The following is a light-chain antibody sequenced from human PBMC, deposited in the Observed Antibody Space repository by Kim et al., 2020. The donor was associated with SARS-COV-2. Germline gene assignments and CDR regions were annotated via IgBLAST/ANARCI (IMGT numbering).Light chain of an antibody. Sequence: QTVVTQEPSFSVSPGGTVTLTCGLSSGSVSTNYYPSWYQQTPGQAPRTLIYSTNTRSSGVPDRFSGSIVGNKAALPITGARADDESDYYCVLYMGSGIWVFGGGTQLTVL. V-gene: IGLV8-61*01. CDR1: SGSVSTNYY. CDR3: VLYMGSGIWV. J-gene: IGLJ3*02. CDR2: STN.